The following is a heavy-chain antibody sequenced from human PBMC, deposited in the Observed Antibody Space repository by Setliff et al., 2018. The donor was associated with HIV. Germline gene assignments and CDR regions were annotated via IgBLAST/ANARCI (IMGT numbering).Heavy chain of an antibody. CDR1: GGTFSNYG. CDR3: ARDRVPYSSSPSALDP. Sequence: SVKVSCKASGGTFSNYGMSWVRQAPGQGLEWMGGIIPIFGTTNYAQKFQGRLTITADKSTSTTYMELSSLRSEDTAIYYCARDRVPYSSSPSALDPWGQGTQVTVSS. V-gene: IGHV1-69*06. D-gene: IGHD2-2*01. J-gene: IGHJ5*02. CDR2: IIPIFGTT.